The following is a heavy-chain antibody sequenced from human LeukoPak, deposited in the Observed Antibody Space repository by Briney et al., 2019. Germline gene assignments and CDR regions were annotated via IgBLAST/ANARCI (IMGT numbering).Heavy chain of an antibody. CDR2: IYETGST. CDR3: ARWGDYLPNRAFDI. J-gene: IGHJ3*02. CDR1: GGSISSSSHY. Sequence: PSQTLSLTCTVSGGSISSSSHYWGWIRQPPGKGLEFIGNIYETGSTYYNPSLKSRVTISVDTSKNQFSLKLSSVTAADTAVYYCARWGDYLPNRAFDIWGQGTMVTVSS. V-gene: IGHV4-39*07. D-gene: IGHD4-17*01.